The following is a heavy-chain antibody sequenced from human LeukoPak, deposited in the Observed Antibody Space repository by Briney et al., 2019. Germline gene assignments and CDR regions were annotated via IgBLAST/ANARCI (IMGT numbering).Heavy chain of an antibody. Sequence: PSETLSLTCAVSGYSISSGYYGGWIRQPPGKGLEWIGSIYHSGSTYYNPSLKSRVTISVDTSKNQFSLKLSSVTAADTAVYYCASSRGSSGYYNWFDPWGQGTLVTVSA. D-gene: IGHD3-22*01. CDR2: IYHSGST. CDR3: ASSRGSSGYYNWFDP. CDR1: GYSISSGYY. J-gene: IGHJ5*02. V-gene: IGHV4-38-2*01.